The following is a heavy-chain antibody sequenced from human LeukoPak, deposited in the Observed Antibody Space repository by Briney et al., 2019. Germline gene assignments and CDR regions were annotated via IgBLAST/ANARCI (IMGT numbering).Heavy chain of an antibody. D-gene: IGHD4-17*01. V-gene: IGHV1-2*02. CDR2: INPNGGGT. J-gene: IGHJ4*02. Sequence: ASVEVSYKASGYTFTDYYMQWVRQAPGQGLECMGWINPNGGGTKYAQKFQGRVTMTRDTSISTAYMEVTSLRSDDTAVYYCARGQWGYGDYDEVYWGQGTLVTVSS. CDR1: GYTFTDYY. CDR3: ARGQWGYGDYDEVY.